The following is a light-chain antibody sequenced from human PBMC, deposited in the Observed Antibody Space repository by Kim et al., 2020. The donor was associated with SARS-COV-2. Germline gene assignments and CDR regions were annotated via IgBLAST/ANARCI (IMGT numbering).Light chain of an antibody. CDR3: NSITSITTFV. CDR2: DVY. V-gene: IGLV2-14*03. J-gene: IGLJ1*01. Sequence: QSALTQPASVSGSPGQSITISCTGTSSDVGGYNYVSWYQQHPGKAPKLIIYDVYKRPSGVSNRFSGSKSGNTASLTISGLQAEDEGDYYCNSITSITTFVFGPGTKVTVL. CDR1: SSDVGGYNY.